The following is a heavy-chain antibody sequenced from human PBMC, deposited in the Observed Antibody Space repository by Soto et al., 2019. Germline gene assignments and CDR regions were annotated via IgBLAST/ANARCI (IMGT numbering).Heavy chain of an antibody. V-gene: IGHV3-74*01. CDR1: GFTFSSYW. J-gene: IGHJ5*02. Sequence: GGSLRLSCAASGFTFSSYWMHWVRQAPGKGLVWVSRINSGGSTSYAQKFQGRVTMTRDTSTSTVYMELSSLRSEDTAVYYCARCSSWYSSWFDPWGQGTLVTVSS. D-gene: IGHD6-13*01. CDR3: ARCSSWYSSWFDP. CDR2: INSGGST.